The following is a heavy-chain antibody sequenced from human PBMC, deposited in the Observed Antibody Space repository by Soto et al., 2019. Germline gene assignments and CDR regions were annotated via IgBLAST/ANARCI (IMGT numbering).Heavy chain of an antibody. CDR1: GFTFSRYS. Sequence: QVQLVESGGGVVQPGRSLRLSCAASGFTFSRYSMYWVRQAPGEGLEWISVISNDGSKTYYADSVKGRFTVSRDNSKNTLYLQTNCLRAEDTTVYYCARETYWIPDYWGQGTLVTVSS. V-gene: IGHV3-30-3*01. J-gene: IGHJ4*02. CDR3: ARETYWIPDY. CDR2: ISNDGSKT. D-gene: IGHD5-18*01.